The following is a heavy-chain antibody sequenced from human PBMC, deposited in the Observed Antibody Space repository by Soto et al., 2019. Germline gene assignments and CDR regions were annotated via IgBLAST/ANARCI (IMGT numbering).Heavy chain of an antibody. D-gene: IGHD1-1*01. J-gene: IGHJ6*02. CDR1: GGTFSSYA. Sequence: QVQLVQSGAEVKKPGSSVKVSCKASGGTFSSYAISWVRQAPGQGLEWMGGIIPIFGTASYAQKFQGRVTITADESTSTAYMELSSLRSEDTAVYYCAREMANNRYYYYGMDVWGQGTTVTVSS. CDR2: IIPIFGTA. CDR3: AREMANNRYYYYGMDV. V-gene: IGHV1-69*01.